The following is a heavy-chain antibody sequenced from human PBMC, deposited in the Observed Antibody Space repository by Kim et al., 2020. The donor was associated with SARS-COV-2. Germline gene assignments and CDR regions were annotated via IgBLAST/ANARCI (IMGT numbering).Heavy chain of an antibody. V-gene: IGHV3-7*01. Sequence: GGSLRLSCAASGFAFSSSWMSWVRQAPGKGLEWVANINQDGSVKYCVDSVKGRFTFSRDNAENSLYLQMNSLRAEDTAVYFCARGSTYLIYWGQGTLVTVSS. CDR3: ARGSTYLIY. CDR1: GFAFSSSW. J-gene: IGHJ4*02. CDR2: INQDGSVK. D-gene: IGHD2-2*01.